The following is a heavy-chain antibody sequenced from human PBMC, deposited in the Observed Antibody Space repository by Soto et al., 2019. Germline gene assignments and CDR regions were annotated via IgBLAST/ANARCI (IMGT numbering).Heavy chain of an antibody. V-gene: IGHV4-4*02. J-gene: IGHJ4*02. CDR3: ARHIAVSVTRGFDH. D-gene: IGHD2-21*01. CDR1: GGSITSNW. Sequence: QVQLQESGPGLMKPSGTLSLTCAVSGGSITSNWWSWVRQPPGKGLEGIAEIFHTGSANYNPSLMGRLTISMDKSRNHLSLNLNSVTAADTAVYYCARHIAVSVTRGFDHWGQGTLVTVSS. CDR2: IFHTGSA.